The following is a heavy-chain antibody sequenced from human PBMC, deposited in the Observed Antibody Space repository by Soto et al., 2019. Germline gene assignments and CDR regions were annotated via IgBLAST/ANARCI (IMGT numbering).Heavy chain of an antibody. D-gene: IGHD6-19*01. J-gene: IGHJ4*02. CDR1: GFTLSSYA. Sequence: PGGSLRLSCAASGFTLSSYAMSWVRQAPGKGLEWVSAISGSGGSTYYADSVKGRFTISRDNSKNTLYLQMNNLRAEDTALYYCARDQVAVTGTPAFDYWGQGTLVTVSS. V-gene: IGHV3-23*01. CDR2: ISGSGGST. CDR3: ARDQVAVTGTPAFDY.